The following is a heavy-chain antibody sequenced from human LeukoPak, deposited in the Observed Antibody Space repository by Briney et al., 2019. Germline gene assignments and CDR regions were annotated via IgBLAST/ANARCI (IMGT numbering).Heavy chain of an antibody. CDR1: GFTFSSYE. J-gene: IGHJ4*02. Sequence: GGSLRLSCAASGFTFSSYEMNWVRQAPGKGLEWVSYISSSGSTIYYADSVKGRFTISRDNAKNSLYLQMNSLRAEDTAVYYCASLSGYDYPAHFDYWAREPWSPSPQ. D-gene: IGHD5-12*01. V-gene: IGHV3-48*03. CDR3: ASLSGYDYPAHFDY. CDR2: ISSSGSTI.